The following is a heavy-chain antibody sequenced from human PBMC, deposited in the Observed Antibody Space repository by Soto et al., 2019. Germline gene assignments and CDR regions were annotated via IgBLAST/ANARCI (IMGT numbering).Heavy chain of an antibody. Sequence: EVQLVESGGGLVKPGGSLRLSCAASGFTFSSYSMNWVRQAPGKGLEWVSSISSSSSYIYYADSVKGRFTISRDNAKNSLDLQMNSLRAEDTAVYYCASNTDGDYWFDPWGQGTLVTVSS. J-gene: IGHJ5*02. D-gene: IGHD4-17*01. CDR3: ASNTDGDYWFDP. CDR2: ISSSSSYI. CDR1: GFTFSSYS. V-gene: IGHV3-21*01.